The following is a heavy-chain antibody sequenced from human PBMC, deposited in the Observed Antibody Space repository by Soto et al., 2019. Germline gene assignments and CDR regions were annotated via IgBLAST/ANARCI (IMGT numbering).Heavy chain of an antibody. CDR1: GFSISGYY. Sequence: SETLSLTCSVSGFSISGYYWSWIRQPPGKGLEWIGYIYYSGSTKYNPSLKSRVTISVDTSNNQFSLKLSSVTAADTAVYYCARTGDYGDSDYWGQGTLVTSPQ. V-gene: IGHV4-59*01. D-gene: IGHD4-17*01. CDR2: IYYSGST. CDR3: ARTGDYGDSDY. J-gene: IGHJ4*02.